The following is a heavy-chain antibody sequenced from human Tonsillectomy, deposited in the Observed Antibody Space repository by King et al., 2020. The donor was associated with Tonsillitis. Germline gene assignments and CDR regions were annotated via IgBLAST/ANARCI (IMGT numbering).Heavy chain of an antibody. CDR3: ARTVVSATPYYFDY. D-gene: IGHD2-15*01. Sequence: VQLQQWGAGLLKPSETLSLTCSVYGGSFSGYFWSYIRQPPGKGLEWIGEINHSGGTNYNPSLKSRVTISVDTSKNQFSLKLSSVTAADTAVYYCARTVVSATPYYFDYWGQGTLVPVSS. J-gene: IGHJ4*02. CDR1: GGSFSGYF. V-gene: IGHV4-34*01. CDR2: INHSGGT.